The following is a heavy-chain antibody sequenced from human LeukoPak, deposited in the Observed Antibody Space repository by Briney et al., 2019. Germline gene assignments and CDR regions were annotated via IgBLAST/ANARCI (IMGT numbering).Heavy chain of an antibody. Sequence: ASVKVSCKASGYTFTSYGISWVRQAPGQGLEWMGWISAYNGNTNYAQKLQGRVTMTTDTSTSTAYMELRSLRSDDTAVYYCARDSIASEMAMSLHDYWGQGTLVTVSS. J-gene: IGHJ4*02. CDR1: GYTFTSYG. D-gene: IGHD5-24*01. CDR2: ISAYNGNT. V-gene: IGHV1-18*01. CDR3: ARDSIASEMAMSLHDY.